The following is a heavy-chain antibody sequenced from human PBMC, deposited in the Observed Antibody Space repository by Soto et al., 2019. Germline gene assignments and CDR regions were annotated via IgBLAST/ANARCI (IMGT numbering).Heavy chain of an antibody. J-gene: IGHJ6*02. D-gene: IGHD1-26*01. CDR2: IIPIFGTA. Sequence: QVPLVQSGAEVKKPGSSVKVSCKASGGTFSSYAISWVRQAPGQGLESMGGIIPIFGTANYAQKFQGRVTITADESTSTAYMELSSLRSEDTAVYYCARQMIVGPNYGYYYYGMDVWGQGTTVTVSS. V-gene: IGHV1-69*01. CDR3: ARQMIVGPNYGYYYYGMDV. CDR1: GGTFSSYA.